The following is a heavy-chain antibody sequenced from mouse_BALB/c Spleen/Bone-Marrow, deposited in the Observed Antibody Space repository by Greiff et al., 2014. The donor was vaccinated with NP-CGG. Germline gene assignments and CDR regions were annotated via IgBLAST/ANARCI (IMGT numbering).Heavy chain of an antibody. Sequence: EVQLQQSGAELVKPGASVKSSCTASGFNIKDTYMRWVKQRPEQGLEWIGRIDPANGNTKYDPKFQGKATITADTSSNTAYLQLSSLTSEDTAVYYCAPYYYGSSQFAYWGQGTLVTVSA. CDR3: APYYYGSSQFAY. V-gene: IGHV14-3*02. CDR2: IDPANGNT. CDR1: GFNIKDTY. J-gene: IGHJ3*01. D-gene: IGHD1-1*01.